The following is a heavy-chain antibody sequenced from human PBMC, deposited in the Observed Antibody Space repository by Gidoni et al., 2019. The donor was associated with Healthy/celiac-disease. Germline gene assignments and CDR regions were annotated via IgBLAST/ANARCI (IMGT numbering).Heavy chain of an antibody. D-gene: IGHD3-10*01. CDR2: IWYDGSNK. CDR3: ARGGYYGSGREAFDI. CDR1: GFTFSSYG. J-gene: IGHJ3*02. V-gene: IGHV3-33*08. Sequence: QVQLVESGGGVVQPGRSLRLSCAASGFTFSSYGMHWVRQAPGKGLEWVAVIWYDGSNKYYADSVKGRFTISRDNSKNTLYLQMNSLRAEDTAVYYCARGGYYGSGREAFDIWGQGTMVTVSS.